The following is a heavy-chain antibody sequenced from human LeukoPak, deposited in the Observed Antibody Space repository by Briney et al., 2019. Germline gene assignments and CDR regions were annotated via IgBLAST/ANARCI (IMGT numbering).Heavy chain of an antibody. D-gene: IGHD3-16*02. V-gene: IGHV4-34*01. Sequence: PSETLSLTCAVYGGSFSGCYWSWIRQPPGKGLEWIGEINHSGSTNYNPSLKSRVTISVDTSKNQFSLKLSSVTAADTAVYYCAIGYTAIDAFDIWGQGTMVTVSS. CDR3: AIGYTAIDAFDI. CDR2: INHSGST. CDR1: GGSFSGCY. J-gene: IGHJ3*02.